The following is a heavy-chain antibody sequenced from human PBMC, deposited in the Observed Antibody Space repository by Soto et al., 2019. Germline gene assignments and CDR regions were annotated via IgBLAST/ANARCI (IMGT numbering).Heavy chain of an antibody. V-gene: IGHV4-34*01. J-gene: IGHJ4*02. CDR3: VRSSIAPRLFMYPFDY. D-gene: IGHD6-6*01. CDR2: INHNTNT. Sequence: PSETLSLTCAVYGGSFSDTYWNWFRQPPGKGLEWIGEINHNTNTIYNPSLTSRVTISMDTSKNQVSLRLSPVTAADTAVYYCVRSSIAPRLFMYPFDYWGQGTLVTVSS. CDR1: GGSFSDTY.